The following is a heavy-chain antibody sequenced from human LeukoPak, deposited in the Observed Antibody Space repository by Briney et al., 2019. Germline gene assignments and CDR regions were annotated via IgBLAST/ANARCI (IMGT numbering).Heavy chain of an antibody. Sequence: SETLSLTCTVSGDSSSTYYWSWIRQPPGKGLEWIGEINHSGSTNYNPSLESRVTISVDTSKNQFSLKLSSVTAADTAVYYCARGARFLEWFQDETPWYFDLWGRGTLVTVSS. CDR2: INHSGST. J-gene: IGHJ2*01. CDR1: GDSSSTYY. V-gene: IGHV4-34*01. D-gene: IGHD3-3*01. CDR3: ARGARFLEWFQDETPWYFDL.